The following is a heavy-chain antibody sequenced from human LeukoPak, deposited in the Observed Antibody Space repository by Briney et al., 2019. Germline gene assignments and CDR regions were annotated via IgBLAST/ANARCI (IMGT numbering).Heavy chain of an antibody. J-gene: IGHJ4*02. CDR1: GYTFTGYY. CDR2: INPNSGGT. CDR3: ARRAHMSSGSDY. V-gene: IGHV1-2*02. Sequence: ASVKVSCKASGYTFTGYYMHWVRQAPGQGLEWMGWINPNSGGTNYARKFQGRVTMTRDTSISTAYMELSRLRSDDTAVYYCARRAHMSSGSDYWGQGTLVTVSS. D-gene: IGHD6-19*01.